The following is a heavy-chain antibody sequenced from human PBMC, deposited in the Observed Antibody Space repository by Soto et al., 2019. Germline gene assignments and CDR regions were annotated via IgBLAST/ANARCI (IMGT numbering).Heavy chain of an antibody. V-gene: IGHV1-18*01. CDR2: ISPYSGNT. CDR1: GYIFVNYG. Sequence: QVQLVQSGDEVRKPGSSVKVSCKASGYIFVNYGIAWVRQAPGQGLEWMGRISPYSGNTHYASKVQGRLTMTTDTSTIPASMALGSLTSPDTAVYYCATLNNYVTPTPPAVWGQGTTVTVSS. J-gene: IGHJ6*02. CDR3: ATLNNYVTPTPPAV. D-gene: IGHD3-16*01.